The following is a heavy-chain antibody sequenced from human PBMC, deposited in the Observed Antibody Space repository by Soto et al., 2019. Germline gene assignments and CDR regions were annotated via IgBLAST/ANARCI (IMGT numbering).Heavy chain of an antibody. CDR2: INHSGST. CDR1: GGSFSGYY. Sequence: SETLSLTCAVYGGSFSGYYWSWIRQPPGKGLEWIGEINHSGSTNYNPSLKSRVTISVDTSKNQFSLKLSSVTAADTAVYYCARGSKPRWSGYYNVGPSVVWFDPWGQGTLVTVSS. D-gene: IGHD3-3*01. V-gene: IGHV4-34*01. J-gene: IGHJ5*02. CDR3: ARGSKPRWSGYYNVGPSVVWFDP.